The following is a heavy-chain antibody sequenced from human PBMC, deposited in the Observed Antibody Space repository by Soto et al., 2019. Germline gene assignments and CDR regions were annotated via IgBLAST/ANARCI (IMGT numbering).Heavy chain of an antibody. CDR3: AVYCSSTSCYVGDAFDI. CDR2: ISGSGGST. CDR1: GFTFSSYA. V-gene: IGHV3-23*01. J-gene: IGHJ3*02. D-gene: IGHD2-2*01. Sequence: GGSLRLSCAASGFTFSSYAMSWVRQAPGKGLEWVSAISGSGGSTYYADSVKGRFTISRDNSKNTLYLQMNSLRAEDTAVYYCAVYCSSTSCYVGDAFDIWGQGTMVTVSS.